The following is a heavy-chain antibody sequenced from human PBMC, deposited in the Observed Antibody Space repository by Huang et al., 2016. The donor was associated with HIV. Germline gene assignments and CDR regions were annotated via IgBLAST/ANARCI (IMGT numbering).Heavy chain of an antibody. J-gene: IGHJ6*02. CDR3: ARPSDAAMIRDYYYPMDV. CDR1: GGTFSTFG. D-gene: IGHD5-18*01. V-gene: IGHV1-69*01. Sequence: QVQLVQSEAEVKKPGSSVKVSCKASGGTFSTFGLSWVRQASGRGLEWMAGIIPIFNTTDSAQKFQGRVTLTADESTNTASMELNNLTFEDTAVYYCARPSDAAMIRDYYYPMDVWGQGTTVTVS. CDR2: IIPIFNTT.